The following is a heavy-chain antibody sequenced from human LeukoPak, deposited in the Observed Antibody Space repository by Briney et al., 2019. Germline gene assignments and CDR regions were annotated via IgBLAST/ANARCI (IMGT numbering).Heavy chain of an antibody. CDR1: GFTFSNCA. Sequence: PGGSLRLSCAASGFTFSNCAMGWVRQAPGKGLEWVSGIGESGDRASYADSVKGRFTISRDNSKDTLFLQMNSLRAEDTAIYYCAKNLINWQFDSWGQGTLVSVSS. V-gene: IGHV3-23*01. CDR3: AKNLINWQFDS. D-gene: IGHD3-22*01. CDR2: IGESGDRA. J-gene: IGHJ4*02.